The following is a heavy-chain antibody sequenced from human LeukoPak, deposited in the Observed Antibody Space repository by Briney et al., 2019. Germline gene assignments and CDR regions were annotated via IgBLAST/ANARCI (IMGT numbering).Heavy chain of an antibody. D-gene: IGHD3-3*01. J-gene: IGHJ4*02. CDR2: ISGSGGST. V-gene: IGHV3-23*01. Sequence: GGSLRLSCAASGFTLSSYAMSWVPQAPGKGLEWVSAISGSGGSTYYADSVKGRFTISRDNSKNTLYLQMNSLRAEDTAVYYCAKDLQDYDFWSGYYHTYFDHWGQGTLVTVSS. CDR1: GFTLSSYA. CDR3: AKDLQDYDFWSGYYHTYFDH.